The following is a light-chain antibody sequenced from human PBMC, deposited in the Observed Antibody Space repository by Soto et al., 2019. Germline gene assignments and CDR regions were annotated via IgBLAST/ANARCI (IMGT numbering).Light chain of an antibody. Sequence: EIILTQSPATLSVSPGERATLSCRASQSVSINVAWYQHKPGQGPRLLIYGASTRAAGIPPRFSCSGSGTEFTLTISSLQSEDFAVYFCQQYNDWPPLTFGGGTKVDIK. CDR2: GAS. CDR1: QSVSIN. CDR3: QQYNDWPPLT. V-gene: IGKV3-15*01. J-gene: IGKJ4*01.